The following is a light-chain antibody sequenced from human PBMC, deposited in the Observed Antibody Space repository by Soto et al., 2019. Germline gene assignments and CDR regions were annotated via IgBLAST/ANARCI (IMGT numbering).Light chain of an antibody. CDR3: QQYSSAPLT. Sequence: EIVVTQSPATLSLSPGERANLSCRASQSVSSYLAWYQQKPGQAPRLLIYGASNRATGIPDRFSGSGSGTDFTLTISRLEPEDFAVYYCQQYSSAPLTFGQGTKVDIK. CDR2: GAS. J-gene: IGKJ1*01. V-gene: IGKV3-20*01. CDR1: QSVSSY.